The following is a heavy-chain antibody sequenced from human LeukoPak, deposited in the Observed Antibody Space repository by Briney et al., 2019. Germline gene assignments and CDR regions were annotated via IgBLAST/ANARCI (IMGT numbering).Heavy chain of an antibody. D-gene: IGHD6-13*01. CDR2: INHSGST. J-gene: IGHJ4*02. Sequence: PSETLSLTCAVYGGSFSDYYWSWIRQPPGKGLQWIGEINHSGSTNYDSALKSRVTISVDTSKNQFSLELSSVTAADTAVYYCATQQLLAQIFDYWGQGILSPSPQ. CDR3: ATQQLLAQIFDY. CDR1: GGSFSDYY. V-gene: IGHV4-34*01.